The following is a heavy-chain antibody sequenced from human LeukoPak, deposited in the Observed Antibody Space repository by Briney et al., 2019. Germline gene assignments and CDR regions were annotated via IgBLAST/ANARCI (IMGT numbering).Heavy chain of an antibody. J-gene: IGHJ6*02. V-gene: IGHV1-2*02. CDR3: ARDGDYYGSGSYTDAGYYYGMDV. CDR2: INPNSGGT. Sequence: ASVKVSCKASGYTFTGYYMHWVRQAPGQGLEWMGWINPNSGGTNHAQKFQGRVTMTRDTSISTAYMELSRLRSDDTAVYYCARDGDYYGSGSYTDAGYYYGMDVWGQGTTVTVSS. D-gene: IGHD3-10*01. CDR1: GYTFTGYY.